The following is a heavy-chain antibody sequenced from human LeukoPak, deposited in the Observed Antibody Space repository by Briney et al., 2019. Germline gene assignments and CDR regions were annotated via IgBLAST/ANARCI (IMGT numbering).Heavy chain of an antibody. D-gene: IGHD2-2*01. J-gene: IGHJ4*02. Sequence: GGSLRLSCAASGFTFSSYAMSWVRQAPGKGLEWVSAISGSGGSTYYADSVKGRFTISRDNSKNTLYLQMNSLRAEDTAVYYCAKGGYCSSTSCYLAGGFDYWGQGTLVTVSS. CDR3: AKGGYCSSTSCYLAGGFDY. V-gene: IGHV3-23*01. CDR2: ISGSGGST. CDR1: GFTFSSYA.